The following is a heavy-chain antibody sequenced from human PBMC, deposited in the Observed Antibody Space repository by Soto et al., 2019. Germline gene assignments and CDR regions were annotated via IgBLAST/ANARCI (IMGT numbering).Heavy chain of an antibody. CDR2: IHSDGSST. J-gene: IGHJ3*01. CDR3: ARGDRGAFDL. D-gene: IGHD1-26*01. Sequence: EVQLVESGGGLVQPGESLRLSCAASGFTFSYYWMHWVRQAPGKALVWVSRIHSDGSSTTYADSVKDRFTISRDNARIRVYLQMNSLRGEVTAVHYCARGDRGAFDLWGQGTVLTVSS. V-gene: IGHV3-74*03. CDR1: GFTFSYYW.